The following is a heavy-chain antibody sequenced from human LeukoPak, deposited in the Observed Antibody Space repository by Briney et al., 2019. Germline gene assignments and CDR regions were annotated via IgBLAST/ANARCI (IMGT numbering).Heavy chain of an antibody. D-gene: IGHD4-17*01. CDR1: GYTFTSYG. Sequence: GASVKVSCKASGYTFTSYGISWVRQAPGQGLEWMGWISAYNGNTNYAQKLQGRATMTTDTSTSTAYMELRSLRSDDTAVYYCAREKHDYGDFGPFDYWGQGTLVTVSS. J-gene: IGHJ4*02. V-gene: IGHV1-18*01. CDR2: ISAYNGNT. CDR3: AREKHDYGDFGPFDY.